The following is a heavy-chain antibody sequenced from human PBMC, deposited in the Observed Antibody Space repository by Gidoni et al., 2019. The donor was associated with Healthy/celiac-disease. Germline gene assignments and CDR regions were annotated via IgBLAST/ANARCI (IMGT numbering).Heavy chain of an antibody. J-gene: IGHJ3*02. V-gene: IGHV3-21*01. CDR2: INSSSRYI. Sequence: EVQLVESGGCLVKPGGSLRLTCAASGFTFSSYHMTCVRQDPGKGLEWVSSINSSSRYIYYADSVKGRFTISRDNAKNSLYLQMHSLRAEDTAVYYCARYTSHTYYDYIWGSYRPDAFDIWGQGTMVTVSS. CDR3: ARYTSHTYYDYIWGSYRPDAFDI. D-gene: IGHD3-16*02. CDR1: GFTFSSYH.